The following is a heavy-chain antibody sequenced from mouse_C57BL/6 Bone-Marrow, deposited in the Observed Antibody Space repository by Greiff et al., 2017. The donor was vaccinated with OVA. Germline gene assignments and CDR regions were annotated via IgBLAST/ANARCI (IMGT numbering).Heavy chain of an antibody. D-gene: IGHD2-5*01. CDR3: ARDSNYEGFAY. CDR1: GYTFTSYW. Sequence: QVQLQQPGAELVKPGASVKLSCTASGYTFTSYWMQWVKQRPGQGLEWIGEIDPSDSYTNYNQKFKGKATLTVDTSSSTAYMQRSSLTSEDSAVYYSARDSNYEGFAYWGQGTLVTVSA. CDR2: IDPSDSYT. J-gene: IGHJ3*01. V-gene: IGHV1-50*01.